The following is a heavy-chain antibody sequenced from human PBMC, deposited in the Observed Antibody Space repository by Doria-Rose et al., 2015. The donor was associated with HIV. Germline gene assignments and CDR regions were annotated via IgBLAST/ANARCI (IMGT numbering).Heavy chain of an antibody. J-gene: IGHJ4*02. Sequence: QESGPVLVKPTETLTLTCTVSGVSLSSPGMGVSWIRQPPGKALEWLANIFSDDERSYKTSLKSRPPISRGTSKRQVVLTMTDMDPVDTATYYCARIKSSRWYHKYYFDFWGQGTLVIVSA. CDR2: IFSDDER. CDR3: ARIKSSRWYHKYYFDF. D-gene: IGHD6-13*01. V-gene: IGHV2-26*01. CDR1: GVSLSSPGMG.